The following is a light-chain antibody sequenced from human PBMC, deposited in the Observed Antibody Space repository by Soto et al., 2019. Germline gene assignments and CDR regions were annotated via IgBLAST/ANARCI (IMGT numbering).Light chain of an antibody. Sequence: EIVLTQSPGTLSLSPGERATLSFRASQSVSSSYLAWYQQKPGQAPRLLIYGASSRAAGIPDRFSGSGSGTDFTLTISRLEAEDFAVYYCHQYVRSTPWTLGHWTKVEIK. V-gene: IGKV3-20*01. J-gene: IGKJ1*01. CDR1: QSVSSSY. CDR3: HQYVRSTPWT. CDR2: GAS.